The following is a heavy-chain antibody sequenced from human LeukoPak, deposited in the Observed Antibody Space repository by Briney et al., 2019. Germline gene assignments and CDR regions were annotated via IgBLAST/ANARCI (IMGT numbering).Heavy chain of an antibody. J-gene: IGHJ4*02. CDR3: ARDRRRVEGDY. V-gene: IGHV3-21*01. CDR1: GFTFSSYS. CDR2: ISSSSSYI. Sequence: PGRSLRLSCAASGFTFSSYSMNWVRQAPGKGLEWVSSISSSSSYIYYADSVKGRFTISRDNAKNSLYLQMNSLRAEDTAVYYCARDRRRVEGDYWGQGTLVTVSS.